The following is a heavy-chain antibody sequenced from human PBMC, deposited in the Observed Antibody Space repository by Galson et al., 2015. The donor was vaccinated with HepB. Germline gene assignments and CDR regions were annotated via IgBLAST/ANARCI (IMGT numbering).Heavy chain of an antibody. Sequence: TLSLTCAVSGGSISSGGYSWSWIRQPPGKGLEWIGYIYYSGSTYYNPSLKSRVTISVDTSKNQFSLKLSSVTASDTAVYYCARSGIEIAAAKAFDIWGQGTMVTVSS. D-gene: IGHD6-13*01. CDR2: IYYSGST. J-gene: IGHJ3*02. CDR1: GGSISSGGYS. V-gene: IGHV4-30-4*07. CDR3: ARSGIEIAAAKAFDI.